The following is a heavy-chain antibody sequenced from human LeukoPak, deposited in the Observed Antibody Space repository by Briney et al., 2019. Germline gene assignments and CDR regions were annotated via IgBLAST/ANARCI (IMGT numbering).Heavy chain of an antibody. D-gene: IGHD5-24*01. Sequence: PGGSLRLSCAASGFTFSSYAMSWVRQAPGKGLEWVSTISDRGDTTYYADSVKGRFTISRDISKNTLVLQMNSLRAEDMAVYYCAKDRGRRDGYNLNYFDYWGQGTLVTVSS. CDR3: AKDRGRRDGYNLNYFDY. J-gene: IGHJ4*02. CDR2: ISDRGDTT. CDR1: GFTFSSYA. V-gene: IGHV3-23*01.